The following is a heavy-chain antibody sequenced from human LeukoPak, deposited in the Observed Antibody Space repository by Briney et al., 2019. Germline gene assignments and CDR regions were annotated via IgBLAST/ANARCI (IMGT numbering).Heavy chain of an antibody. Sequence: GSLRLSCAASGFTFMSNWMHWVCQAPGKGLVWVSRINPDGSYTGYADSVKGRFTISRDNAKNTLYLQMNSLRAEDTAAYYCARDMTGPVDYWGQGTLVTVSS. CDR2: INPDGSYT. V-gene: IGHV3-74*01. D-gene: IGHD3-9*01. CDR3: ARDMTGPVDY. J-gene: IGHJ4*02. CDR1: GFTFMSNW.